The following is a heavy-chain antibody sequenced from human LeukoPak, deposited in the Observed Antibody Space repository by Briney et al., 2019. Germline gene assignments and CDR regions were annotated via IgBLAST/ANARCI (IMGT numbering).Heavy chain of an antibody. CDR1: GGSLSSGSYY. CDR2: IYISGST. J-gene: IGHJ5*02. CDR3: AREDFRWFDR. Sequence: SETLSLTCTVSGGSLSSGSYYWSWIRQPAGKGLEWFGRIYISGSTNYNSSLRSRGTISVDTSKNQFSLKRSSVTAAPTAVDYCAREDFRWFDRWGRGTLVSVSS. D-gene: IGHD3-3*01. V-gene: IGHV4-61*02.